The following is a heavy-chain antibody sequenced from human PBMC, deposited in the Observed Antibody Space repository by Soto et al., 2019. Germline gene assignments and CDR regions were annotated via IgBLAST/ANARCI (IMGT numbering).Heavy chain of an antibody. J-gene: IGHJ6*03. Sequence: NTSETLSLTCTVSGASFSRSAYYWGLLLPSPGKGLEWIGSIHYSGSTYYNPSLKSRVTISVDMSKDQFSLKLSSVTAADTAMFYCARHIGYYYYMDVWGQGTTVTVSS. CDR3: ARHIGYYYYMDV. CDR1: GASFSRSAYY. V-gene: IGHV4-39*01. CDR2: IHYSGST. D-gene: IGHD3-16*02.